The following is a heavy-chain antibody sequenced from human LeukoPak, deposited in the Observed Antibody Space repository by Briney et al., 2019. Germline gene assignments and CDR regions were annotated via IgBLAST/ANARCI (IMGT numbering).Heavy chain of an antibody. CDR2: INPNSGGT. V-gene: IGHV1-2*02. CDR1: GYTFTGYY. CDR3: ARGVPDRDAFDI. J-gene: IGHJ3*02. Sequence: ASVKVSCKASGYTFTGYYMHWVRQAPGQGLEWMGWINPNSGGTNYAQKFQGRVTMTRDTSISTAYMELSSLRAEDTAVYYCARGVPDRDAFDIWGQGTMVTVSS.